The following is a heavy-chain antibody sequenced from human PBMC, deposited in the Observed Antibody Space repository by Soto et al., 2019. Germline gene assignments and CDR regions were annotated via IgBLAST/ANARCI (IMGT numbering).Heavy chain of an antibody. CDR3: ARGEDTPMAPVGYYYGMDV. Sequence: QVQLVQSGAEVKKPGSSVKVSCKASGGTFSSYAISWVRQAPGQALEWMGGIIAIFGTANHAQKFQGRVTITADESTSTAYMELSSLRSEDTALYYCARGEDTPMAPVGYYYGMDVWGQGTTVTVSS. D-gene: IGHD5-18*01. CDR2: IIAIFGTA. V-gene: IGHV1-69*01. J-gene: IGHJ6*02. CDR1: GGTFSSYA.